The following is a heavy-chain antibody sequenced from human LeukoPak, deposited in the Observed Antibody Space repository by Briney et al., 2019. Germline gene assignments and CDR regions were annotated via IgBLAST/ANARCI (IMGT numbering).Heavy chain of an antibody. J-gene: IGHJ4*02. Sequence: SETLSLTCTVSGGSINGYYWSWIRQPAGKGLEWIGRIYSSGSTKYNPSLKSRVIMSVDTSKNQFSPQLNSVTAADTALYYCAKYTFGSDYFDSWGQGTLVIVSS. V-gene: IGHV4-4*07. CDR3: AKYTFGSDYFDS. CDR1: GGSINGYY. D-gene: IGHD3-10*01. CDR2: IYSSGST.